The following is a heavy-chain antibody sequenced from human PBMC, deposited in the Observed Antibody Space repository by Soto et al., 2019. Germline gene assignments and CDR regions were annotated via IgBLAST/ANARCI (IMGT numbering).Heavy chain of an antibody. CDR1: GYSFTSYW. D-gene: IGHD4-17*01. CDR2: IYPGDSDT. Sequence: GESLKISCKGSGYSFTSYWIGWVRQMPGKGLEWMGIIYPGDSDTRYSPSFQGQVTISPDKSISTAYLQWSSLKASDTAMYYCARRRTTVNPDDQDAFDIWGQGTMVTVSS. V-gene: IGHV5-51*01. J-gene: IGHJ3*02. CDR3: ARRRTTVNPDDQDAFDI.